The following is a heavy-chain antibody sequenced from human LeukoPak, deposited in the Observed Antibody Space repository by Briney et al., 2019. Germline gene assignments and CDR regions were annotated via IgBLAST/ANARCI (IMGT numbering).Heavy chain of an antibody. CDR2: IYRSGST. CDR3: ARGASYGRSDFDF. CDR1: GVSINSGDHS. Sequence: PSETLSLTCAVSGVSINSGDHSWSWIRQPPGKGLEWVGYIYRSGSTYYNPSLKSRVSISIDRSNNQFSLRLTSVTAADTAVYYCARGASYGRSDFDFWGRGTLVSVSS. V-gene: IGHV4-30-2*01. J-gene: IGHJ4*02. D-gene: IGHD1-26*01.